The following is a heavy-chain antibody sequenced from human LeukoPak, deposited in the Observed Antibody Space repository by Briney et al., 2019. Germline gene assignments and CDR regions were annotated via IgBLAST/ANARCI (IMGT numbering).Heavy chain of an antibody. D-gene: IGHD2-15*01. CDR3: ARFRAGYCSGASCYDSFDI. Sequence: ESPKISCKGSEYSFTSYWIGWVRQMPGKGLEWMGIIYPADSDTRYSPSFKGQVTISADKSITTAFLQWSSLKASDTAMYYCARFRAGYCSGASCYDSFDIWGQGTMVTVSS. CDR1: EYSFTSYW. V-gene: IGHV5-51*01. CDR2: IYPADSDT. J-gene: IGHJ3*02.